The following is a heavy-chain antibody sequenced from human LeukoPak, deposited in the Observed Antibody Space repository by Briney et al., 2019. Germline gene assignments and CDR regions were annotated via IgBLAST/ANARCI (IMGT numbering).Heavy chain of an antibody. CDR3: ARTPPNWGADY. D-gene: IGHD7-27*01. CDR2: MSPNSGNT. Sequence: ASVKVSCKASGCTFTSYDINWVRQATGQGLEWMGWMSPNSGNTGYAQKFQGRVTMTRDTSIGTAYLELSSLKSEDTAVYYCARTPPNWGADYWGQGTLVTVSS. CDR1: GCTFTSYD. J-gene: IGHJ4*02. V-gene: IGHV1-8*01.